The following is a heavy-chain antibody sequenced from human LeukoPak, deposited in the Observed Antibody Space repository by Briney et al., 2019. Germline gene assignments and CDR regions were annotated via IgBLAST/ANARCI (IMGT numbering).Heavy chain of an antibody. J-gene: IGHJ5*02. CDR3: ARGHYDFAP. D-gene: IGHD3-16*01. V-gene: IGHV4-59*08. CDR1: GGSISDHY. CDR2: IYHSEAP. Sequence: PSETLSLTCSASGGSISDHYWSWIRQPPGKGLEWIAYIYHSEAPNYNPSLNARVTMSLDVSKNQFSLRLSSVTAADTAVYYCARGHYDFAPWGQGTLVTVSS.